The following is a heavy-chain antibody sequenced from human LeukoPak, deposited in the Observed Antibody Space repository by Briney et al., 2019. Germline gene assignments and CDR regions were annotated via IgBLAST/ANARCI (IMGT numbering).Heavy chain of an antibody. CDR2: IGGGGDGA. J-gene: IGHJ4*02. Sequence: GGSLRLSCAASGFTFSHYAMRWVRQAPGKGLEWLSEIGGGGDGAYHADSVKGRFTISRDNAKNSLYLQMNSLRAEDTAVYYCARGYRYNWNYVDYFDYWGQGTLVTVSS. CDR3: ARGYRYNWNYVDYFDY. D-gene: IGHD1-7*01. CDR1: GFTFSHYA. V-gene: IGHV3-21*01.